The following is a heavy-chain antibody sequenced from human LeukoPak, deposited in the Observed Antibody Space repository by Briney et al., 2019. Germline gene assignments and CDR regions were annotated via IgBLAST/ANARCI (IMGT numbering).Heavy chain of an antibody. CDR1: GFNFGIYT. D-gene: IGHD3-10*01. CDR2: ISSSSGSI. J-gene: IGHJ4*02. V-gene: IGHV3-21*01. Sequence: GGSLRLSCAASGFNFGIYTMNWVRQAPGKGLEWVSSISSSSGSIYYADSVRGRFTISRDNSKNTLFLQMNSLRAEDTAVYYCATEPRSAMVRGVQGYWGQGTLVTVSS. CDR3: ATEPRSAMVRGVQGY.